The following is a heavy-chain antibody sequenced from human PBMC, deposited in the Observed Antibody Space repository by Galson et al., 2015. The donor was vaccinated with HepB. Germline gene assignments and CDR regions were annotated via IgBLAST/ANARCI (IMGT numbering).Heavy chain of an antibody. CDR3: ARLGGYYDFWSGYYRDY. V-gene: IGHV3-74*01. D-gene: IGHD3-3*01. CDR2: INSDGSST. J-gene: IGHJ4*02. Sequence: SLRLSCAASGFTFSSYWMHWVRQAPGKGLVWVSRINSDGSSTSYADFVKGRFTISRDNAKNTLYLQMNSLRAEDTAVYHCARLGGYYDFWSGYYRDYWGQGTLVTVSS. CDR1: GFTFSSYW.